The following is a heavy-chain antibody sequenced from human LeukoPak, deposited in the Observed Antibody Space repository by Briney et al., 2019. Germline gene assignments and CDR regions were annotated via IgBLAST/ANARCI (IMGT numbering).Heavy chain of an antibody. Sequence: PGGSLRLSCAASGFTFSDYYMSWIRQAPGKGLEWVANIKQDGSEKYYVDSVKGRFTISRDNAKNSLYLQMNSLRAEDTAVYYCARDLRRKGFDYWGQGTLVTVSS. CDR2: IKQDGSEK. J-gene: IGHJ4*02. CDR3: ARDLRRKGFDY. CDR1: GFTFSDYY. V-gene: IGHV3-7*01. D-gene: IGHD1-14*01.